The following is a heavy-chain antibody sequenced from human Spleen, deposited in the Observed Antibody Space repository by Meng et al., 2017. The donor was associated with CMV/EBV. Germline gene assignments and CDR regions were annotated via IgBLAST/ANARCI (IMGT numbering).Heavy chain of an antibody. Sequence: GSFSGYYWNWIRQPPGKGLEWIGEINHSGSTNYNPSLKSRVTISLDTSKNQFSLKLSSMTAADTAVYYCARRPRYCTSTSCYSYFQHWGQGTLVTVSS. J-gene: IGHJ1*01. CDR3: ARRPRYCTSTSCYSYFQH. D-gene: IGHD2-2*01. V-gene: IGHV4-34*01. CDR1: GSFSGYY. CDR2: INHSGST.